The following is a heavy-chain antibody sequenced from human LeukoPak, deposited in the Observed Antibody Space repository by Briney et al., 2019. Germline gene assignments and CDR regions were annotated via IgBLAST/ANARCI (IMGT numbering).Heavy chain of an antibody. J-gene: IGHJ4*02. V-gene: IGHV1-2*02. CDR1: GYTFTDYN. CDR2: INPNSGGT. D-gene: IGHD3-3*01. Sequence: GASVKVSCKTSGYTFTDYNMHWVRQAPGQGPEWMGWINPNSGGTNYAQKFQGRVTMTRDTSISTAYMELSRLRSDDTAVYYCARGYYDFWSGYYGPFDYWGQGTLVTVSS. CDR3: ARGYYDFWSGYYGPFDY.